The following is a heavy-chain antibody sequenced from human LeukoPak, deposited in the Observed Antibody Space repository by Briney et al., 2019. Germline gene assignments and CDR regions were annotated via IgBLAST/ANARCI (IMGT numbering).Heavy chain of an antibody. D-gene: IGHD2-2*01. CDR2: ISGSGGST. J-gene: IGHJ3*02. CDR3: AKVQYQLLSPGDAFDI. Sequence: GGSLRLSCAASGFTFSSYAISWVRQAPGKGLEWVSAISGSGGSTYYADSVKGRFTISRDNSKNTLYLQMNSLRAEDTAVYYCAKVQYQLLSPGDAFDIWGQGTMVTVSS. V-gene: IGHV3-23*01. CDR1: GFTFSSYA.